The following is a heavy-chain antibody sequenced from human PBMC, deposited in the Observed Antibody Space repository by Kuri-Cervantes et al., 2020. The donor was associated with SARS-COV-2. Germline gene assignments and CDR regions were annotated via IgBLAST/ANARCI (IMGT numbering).Heavy chain of an antibody. V-gene: IGHV4-34*01. Sequence: SETLSLTCAVYGGSFSGYYWGWIRQPPGKGLEWIGSIYHSGSTYYNPSLKSRVTISVDTSKNQFSLKLSSVTAADTAVYYCARAGDNWGQGDDAFDIWGQGTMVTVSS. CDR3: ARAGDNWGQGDDAFDI. CDR1: GGSFSGYY. CDR2: IYHSGST. D-gene: IGHD7-27*01. J-gene: IGHJ3*02.